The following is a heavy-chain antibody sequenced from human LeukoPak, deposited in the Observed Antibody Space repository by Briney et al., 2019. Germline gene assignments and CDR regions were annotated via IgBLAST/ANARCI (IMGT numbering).Heavy chain of an antibody. D-gene: IGHD6-13*01. V-gene: IGHV1-8*01. Sequence: ASVKVSCKASGHTFTSYDINWVRQATGQGLEWMGWMNPNSGNTGYAQKFQGRVTMTRNTSISTAYLELSSLRSEDTAVYYCARGGLKQLVPHDYYYYYGMDVWGQGTTVTVSS. CDR2: MNPNSGNT. CDR1: GHTFTSYD. J-gene: IGHJ6*02. CDR3: ARGGLKQLVPHDYYYYYGMDV.